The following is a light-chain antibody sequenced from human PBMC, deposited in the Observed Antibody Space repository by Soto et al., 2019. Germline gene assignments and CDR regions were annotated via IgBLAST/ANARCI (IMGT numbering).Light chain of an antibody. CDR1: QSVSSTH. CDR2: DAS. V-gene: IGKV3D-20*01. J-gene: IGKJ5*01. CDR3: QQYGNSPIT. Sequence: EILFTQSPGTLSLSPGERATLSCGASQSVSSTHLAWYQQKPGLAPRLLIYDASTRATGIPDRFSGSGSGTDFTLTISRLEPEDFAVYYCQQYGNSPITFGQGTRLEIK.